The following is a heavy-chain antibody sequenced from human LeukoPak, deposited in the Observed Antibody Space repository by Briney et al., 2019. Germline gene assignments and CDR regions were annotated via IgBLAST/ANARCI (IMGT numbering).Heavy chain of an antibody. CDR3: ARDPSWAMVTDY. CDR1: GYTFTGYY. V-gene: IGHV1-2*02. D-gene: IGHD5-18*01. J-gene: IGHJ4*02. CDR2: INPNSGGT. Sequence: GASVKVSCKASGYTFTGYYMHWVRPAPGQGLEWMGWINPNSGGTNYAQKFQGRVTMTRDTSISTAYMELSRLRSDDTAVYYCARDPSWAMVTDYWGQGTLVTVSS.